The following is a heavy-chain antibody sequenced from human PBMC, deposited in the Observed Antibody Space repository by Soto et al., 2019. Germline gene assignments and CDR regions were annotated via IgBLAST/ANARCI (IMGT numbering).Heavy chain of an antibody. J-gene: IGHJ4*02. CDR2: IKTKRDGGAR. V-gene: IGHV3-15*01. CDR3: THFYDFWSV. D-gene: IGHD3-3*01. Sequence: GGSMRLSCAVSGLTFTDARMSWVRQAPGKGLEWVGRIKTKRDGGARDYAAPVKGRFTISRDDSKDMLYLQMTGLKTEDTGVYYCTHFYDFWSVWGQGTVVTVSS. CDR1: GLTFTDAR.